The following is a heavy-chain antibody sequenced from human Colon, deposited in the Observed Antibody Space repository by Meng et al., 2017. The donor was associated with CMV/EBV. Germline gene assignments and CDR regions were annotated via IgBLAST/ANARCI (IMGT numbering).Heavy chain of an antibody. D-gene: IGHD3-9*01. J-gene: IGHJ4*02. CDR2: IRYDGTNK. CDR1: GINFNIYA. CDR3: GKGLDFIDY. Sequence: GGSLRLSCAVSGINFNIYAMTWVRQAPGKGLEWVAFIRYDGTNKYYIESVKGRFTISRDNSKNTLFLEMNGLRTEDTAMYYCGKGLDFIDYWGQGTLVTVSS. V-gene: IGHV3-30*02.